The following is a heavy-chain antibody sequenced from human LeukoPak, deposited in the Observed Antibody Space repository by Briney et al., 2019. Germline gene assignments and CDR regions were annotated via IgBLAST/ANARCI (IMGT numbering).Heavy chain of an antibody. V-gene: IGHV3-43*02. Sequence: GGSLRLSCAASGFTFDDYAMHWVRQAPGKGLEWVSLISGDGGSTYYADSVKGRFTISRDNSKNSLYLQMNSLRTEDTASYSCAKDPKIRDGYNQGGFPSFDPWGQGTLVTVSS. CDR1: GFTFDDYA. J-gene: IGHJ5*02. CDR2: ISGDGGST. CDR3: AKDPKIRDGYNQGGFPSFDP. D-gene: IGHD5-24*01.